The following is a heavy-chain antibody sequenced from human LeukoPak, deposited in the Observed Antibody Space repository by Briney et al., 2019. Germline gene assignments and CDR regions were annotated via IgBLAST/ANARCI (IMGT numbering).Heavy chain of an antibody. CDR2: ISSSSSYI. D-gene: IGHD3-22*01. CDR1: GFTFSSYS. Sequence: GGSLRLSCAASGFTFSSYSMNWVRQAPGKGLEWVSSISSSSSYIYYADSVKGRFTISRGNAKNSLYLQMNSLRAEDTAVYYCARDFYDTSGYYYDYWGQGTLVTVSS. CDR3: ARDFYDTSGYYYDY. J-gene: IGHJ4*02. V-gene: IGHV3-21*01.